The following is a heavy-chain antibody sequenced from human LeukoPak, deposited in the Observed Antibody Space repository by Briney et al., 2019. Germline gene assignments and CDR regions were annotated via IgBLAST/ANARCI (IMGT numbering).Heavy chain of an antibody. CDR1: GFTFSSYA. D-gene: IGHD6-13*01. J-gene: IGHJ3*02. Sequence: GGSLRLSCAASGFTFSSYAMHWVRQAPGRVLEWVAVISYDGSNKYYADSVKGRFTISRDNPKNTLYLQMNSLRAEDTAVYYCASLYSSSWYWSDAFDIWGQGTMVTVSS. CDR2: ISYDGSNK. V-gene: IGHV3-30*04. CDR3: ASLYSSSWYWSDAFDI.